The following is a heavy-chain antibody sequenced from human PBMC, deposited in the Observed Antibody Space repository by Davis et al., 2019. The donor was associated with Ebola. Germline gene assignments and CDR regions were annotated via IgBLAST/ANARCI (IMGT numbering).Heavy chain of an antibody. J-gene: IGHJ5*02. CDR1: GFTFSNAW. D-gene: IGHD2-2*02. V-gene: IGHV3-15*07. Sequence: GESLKISCAASGFTFSNAWMNWVRQAPGKGLEWVGRIKSKTDGGTTDYAAPVKGRFTISRDDSKNTLYLQMNSLKTEDTAVYYCTGGNCFSTSCYKNWFDPWGQGTLVTVSS. CDR2: IKSKTDGGTT. CDR3: TGGNCFSTSCYKNWFDP.